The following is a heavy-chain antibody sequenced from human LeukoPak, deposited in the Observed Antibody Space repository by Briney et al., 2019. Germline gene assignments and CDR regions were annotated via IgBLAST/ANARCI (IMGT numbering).Heavy chain of an antibody. CDR1: GGSFSGYY. Sequence: SETLSLTCAVYGGSFSGYYWSWIRQPPGKGLEWIGGINHSGSTSYNPSLKSRVTISVDTSKNQFSLKLSSVTAADTAVYYCARRQQWLPSSDFDYWGQGTLVTVSS. J-gene: IGHJ4*02. CDR3: ARRQQWLPSSDFDY. D-gene: IGHD6-19*01. V-gene: IGHV4-34*01. CDR2: INHSGST.